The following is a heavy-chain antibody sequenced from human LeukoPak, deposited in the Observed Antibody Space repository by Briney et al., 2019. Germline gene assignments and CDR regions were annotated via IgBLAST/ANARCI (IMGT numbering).Heavy chain of an antibody. V-gene: IGHV4-39*07. J-gene: IGHJ5*02. CDR1: GGSIMSSNYF. Sequence: SETLSLTCSVSGGSIMSSNYFWAWIRQPPGKGLEWIGSISYSGRTFYNSSLKSRVTISVDSSKNRFSLKLSSVTAADTAVYYCASHNTRNWFDPWGQGTLVTVSS. CDR2: ISYSGRT. CDR3: ASHNTRNWFDP. D-gene: IGHD2/OR15-2a*01.